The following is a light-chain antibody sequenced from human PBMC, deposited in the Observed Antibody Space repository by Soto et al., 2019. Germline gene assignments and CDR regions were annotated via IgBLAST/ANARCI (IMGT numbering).Light chain of an antibody. CDR3: QQYNSYWYT. J-gene: IGKJ5*01. V-gene: IGKV1-5*03. CDR1: QSISTW. Sequence: DIQMTQSPSTLSASVGDRVTITCRASQSISTWLAWYQQKPGKAPKLLIYKASDLESGVPSRFSGSGSGTEFTLTISSLQPDDFATYYCQQYNSYWYTFGQGTRLEIK. CDR2: KAS.